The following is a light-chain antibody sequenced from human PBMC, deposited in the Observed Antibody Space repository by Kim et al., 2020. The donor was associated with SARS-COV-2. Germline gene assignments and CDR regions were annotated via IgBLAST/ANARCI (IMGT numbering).Light chain of an antibody. Sequence: SASVGDRVTITCRASQDISNYLALYQQKPGKVPKLLIYAASTLQSGVSSRFGGTGSGTDFTLTISSLQPEDVATYYCQKYYSDPLFGQGTKVDIK. J-gene: IGKJ1*01. CDR1: QDISNY. CDR2: AAS. V-gene: IGKV1-27*01. CDR3: QKYYSDPL.